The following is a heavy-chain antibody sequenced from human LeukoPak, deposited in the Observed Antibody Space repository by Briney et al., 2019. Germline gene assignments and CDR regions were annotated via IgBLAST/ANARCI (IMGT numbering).Heavy chain of an antibody. CDR1: GFTFSSYA. Sequence: GGSLRLSSAASGFTFSSYAMHWVRQAPGKGLEWVAVISYDGSNKYYADSVKGRFTTSRDNSKNTLYLQMNSLRAEDTAVYYCAREVQLERRSAFDIWGQGTMVTVSS. CDR2: ISYDGSNK. V-gene: IGHV3-30*04. D-gene: IGHD1-1*01. J-gene: IGHJ3*02. CDR3: AREVQLERRSAFDI.